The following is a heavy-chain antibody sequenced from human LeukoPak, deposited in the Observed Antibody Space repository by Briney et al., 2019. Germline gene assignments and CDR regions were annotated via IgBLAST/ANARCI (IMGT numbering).Heavy chain of an antibody. V-gene: IGHV3-21*01. CDR3: ARCSGVFGSSGY. CDR1: GFSFSSYS. Sequence: GGSLRLSCVASGFSFSSYSMNWVRQAPGKGLEWVSTISSGTGSYIYYADSVRGRFTISRDNAKNSLYLQMNSLRAEDTAVYYCARCSGVFGSSGYWGQGTLVTVSS. CDR2: ISSGTGSYI. D-gene: IGHD6-6*01. J-gene: IGHJ4*02.